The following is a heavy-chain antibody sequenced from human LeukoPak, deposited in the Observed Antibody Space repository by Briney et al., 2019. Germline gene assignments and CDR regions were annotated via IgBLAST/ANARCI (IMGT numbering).Heavy chain of an antibody. V-gene: IGHV3-48*04. CDR2: ISSSSSTI. Sequence: GGSLRLSCAASGFTFSSYSMNWVRQAPGKGLEWVSYISSSSSTIYYADSVKGRFTISRDNAKNSLYLQMNSLRAADTAVYYCARGPPPDFDYWGRGTLVTVSS. J-gene: IGHJ4*02. CDR3: ARGPPPDFDY. CDR1: GFTFSSYS.